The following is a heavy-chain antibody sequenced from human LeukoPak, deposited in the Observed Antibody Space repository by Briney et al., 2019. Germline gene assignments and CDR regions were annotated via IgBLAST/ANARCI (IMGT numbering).Heavy chain of an antibody. Sequence: ASVKVSCKASGYTFTSYGISWVRQAPGQGLEWMGWISAYNGNTNYAQKLQGRVTMTTDTSTSTAYMELRSLRSDDTAVYYCARDRSKAVAGTLFPFDPWGQGNLVTVSS. CDR3: ARDRSKAVAGTLFPFDP. CDR2: ISAYNGNT. J-gene: IGHJ5*02. V-gene: IGHV1-18*01. D-gene: IGHD6-19*01. CDR1: GYTFTSYG.